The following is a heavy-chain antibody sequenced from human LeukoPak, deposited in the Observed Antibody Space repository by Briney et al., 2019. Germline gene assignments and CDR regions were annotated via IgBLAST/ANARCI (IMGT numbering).Heavy chain of an antibody. V-gene: IGHV1-69*05. J-gene: IGHJ6*03. Sequence: GASVKVSCKASGGTFSSYAISWLRQAPGQGLEWMGGIIPIFGTANYSQKFQGRVTITTDESTSTAYMELSSLRSEDTAVYYCARGPVLYYYYYMDVWGKGTTVTVSS. CDR2: IIPIFGTA. CDR1: GGTFSSYA. D-gene: IGHD2-8*01. CDR3: ARGPVLYYYYYMDV.